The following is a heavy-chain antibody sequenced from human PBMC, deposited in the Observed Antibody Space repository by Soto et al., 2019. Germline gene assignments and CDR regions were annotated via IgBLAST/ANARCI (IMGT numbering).Heavy chain of an antibody. CDR2: INSNSGAT. V-gene: IGHV1-2*04. CDR3: AIIMTHSDSFDI. J-gene: IGHJ3*02. D-gene: IGHD3-16*01. CDR1: GYTFCGFY. Sequence: ASVKVSCKASGYTFCGFYIHWMRQAPGQGLEWVGSINSNSGATTYAQKFQDSVAMTRDTSVSTAYMDLNRLTSDDTAIYYCAIIMTHSDSFDIWGQGTMVTVSS.